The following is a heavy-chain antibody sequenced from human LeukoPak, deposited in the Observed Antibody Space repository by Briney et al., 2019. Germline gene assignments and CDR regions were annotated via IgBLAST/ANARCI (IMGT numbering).Heavy chain of an antibody. D-gene: IGHD2-2*01. CDR2: ISGSGGST. CDR3: AKIYCSSTSCYDYDAFDI. V-gene: IGHV3-23*01. CDR1: GFNFSSYA. J-gene: IGHJ3*02. Sequence: GGSLRLSCAASGFNFSSYAMSWVRQAPGKGLEWVSAISGSGGSTYYADSVKGRFTISRDNSKNTLYLQMNSLRAEDTAVCYCAKIYCSSTSCYDYDAFDIWGQRTMVTVSS.